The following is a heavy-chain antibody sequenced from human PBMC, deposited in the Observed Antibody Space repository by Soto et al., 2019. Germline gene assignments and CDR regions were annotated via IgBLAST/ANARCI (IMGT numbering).Heavy chain of an antibody. D-gene: IGHD6-25*01. V-gene: IGHV1-18*01. J-gene: IGHJ4*02. CDR2: ISPSNDNS. Sequence: QVQMVQSGAEVKKPGTSVKVSCKASGYAFINYAVTWVRQAPGEGLEWMGWISPSNDNSYSAHKFQGRVTMSTETSSNTAYMERRRLTSDDTAVYYCSREAGHAAASDFWGQGTLVTVSS. CDR3: SREAGHAAASDF. CDR1: GYAFINYA.